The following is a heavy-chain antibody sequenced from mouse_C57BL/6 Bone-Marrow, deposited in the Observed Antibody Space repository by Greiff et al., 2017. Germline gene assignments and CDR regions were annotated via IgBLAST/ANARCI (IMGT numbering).Heavy chain of an antibody. D-gene: IGHD3-2*02. J-gene: IGHJ2*01. CDR2: IDPSDSYT. V-gene: IGHV1-69*01. CDR3: ARSGQLRLSYY. CDR1: GYTFTSYW. Sequence: QVQLQQPGAELVMPGASVKLSCKASGYTFTSYWMHWVKHRPGQGLEWIGEIDPSDSYTNYNQKFKGKSTLTVDKSSSTAYMQLSSLTSEDSAVYYCARSGQLRLSYYWGQGTTLTVSS.